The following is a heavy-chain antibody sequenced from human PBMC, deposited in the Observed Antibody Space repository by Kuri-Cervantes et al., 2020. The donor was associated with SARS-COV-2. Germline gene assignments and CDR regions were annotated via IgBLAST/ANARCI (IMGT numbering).Heavy chain of an antibody. Sequence: SETLSLTCAVYGGSFSGYYWSWIRQPPGKGLEWIGEINHSGSTNYNPSLKSRVTISVDTSKNQFSLKLSSVTAADTAVYYCARIFVPAAILTDGWYFDLWGRGTLVTVSS. CDR3: ARIFVPAAILTDGWYFDL. V-gene: IGHV4-34*01. J-gene: IGHJ2*01. CDR2: INHSGST. CDR1: GGSFSGYY. D-gene: IGHD2-2*02.